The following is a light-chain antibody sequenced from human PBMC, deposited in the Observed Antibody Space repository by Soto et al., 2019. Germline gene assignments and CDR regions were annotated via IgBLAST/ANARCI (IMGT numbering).Light chain of an antibody. CDR3: MQALQTPLT. CDR1: QSLLHSNAYNY. CDR2: LGS. V-gene: IGKV2-28*01. Sequence: DIVMTQSPLSLPVTPGEPASISCRSSQSLLHSNAYNYLDWYLQKPGQSPQLLIYLGSNRASGVPDRFSGSGSGTDFTLKISRVEAEDVGVYYCMQALQTPLTFGGGTKVEI. J-gene: IGKJ4*01.